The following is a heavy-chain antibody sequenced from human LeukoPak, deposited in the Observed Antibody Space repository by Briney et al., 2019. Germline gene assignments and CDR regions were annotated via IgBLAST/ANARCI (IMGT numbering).Heavy chain of an antibody. D-gene: IGHD2-15*01. V-gene: IGHV1-18*01. J-gene: IGHJ5*02. CDR3: ARTYCSGGSCYGGWFDP. Sequence: ASVKVSCKASGYTFASYGISWVRQPPGQGLGWRGWITAYNGNTNYAQKLQGRVTMTTDTSTSTAYMELRSLRSDDTAVYYCARTYCSGGSCYGGWFDPWGQGTLVTVSS. CDR1: GYTFASYG. CDR2: ITAYNGNT.